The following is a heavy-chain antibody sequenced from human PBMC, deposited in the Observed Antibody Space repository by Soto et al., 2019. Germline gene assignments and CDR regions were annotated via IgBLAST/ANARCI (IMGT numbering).Heavy chain of an antibody. V-gene: IGHV1-46*01. CDR2: INPGGGST. Sequence: QVQLVQSGAEVKEPGASVTVSCRTSGYTFTTYYIHWVRQAPGQGLEWMGIINPGGGSTSAAQKFRSRLTVTRNTSTSTVYMELSSLRSDDTAVYYCARDPNVDLTYHYYGMDVWGQGTPVTV. J-gene: IGHJ6*02. CDR3: ARDPNVDLTYHYYGMDV. CDR1: GYTFTTYY.